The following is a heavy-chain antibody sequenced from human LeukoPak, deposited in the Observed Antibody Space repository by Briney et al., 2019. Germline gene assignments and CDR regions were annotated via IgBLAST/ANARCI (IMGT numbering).Heavy chain of an antibody. Sequence: GGSLRLSCAASGFTFSSYGMHWVRQAPGKGLEWVAVISYDESNKYYADSVKGRFTISRDNSKNTLYLQMNSLRAEDTAVYYCAKARIAVADYYYYGMDVWGKGTTVTVSS. CDR2: ISYDESNK. V-gene: IGHV3-30*18. D-gene: IGHD6-19*01. J-gene: IGHJ6*04. CDR1: GFTFSSYG. CDR3: AKARIAVADYYYYGMDV.